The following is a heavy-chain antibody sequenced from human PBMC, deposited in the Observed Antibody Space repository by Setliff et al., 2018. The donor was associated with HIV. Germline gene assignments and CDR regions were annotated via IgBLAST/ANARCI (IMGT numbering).Heavy chain of an antibody. V-gene: IGHV4-34*01. J-gene: IGHJ4*02. CDR1: GGSFSGNY. D-gene: IGHD2-15*01. CDR2: INYSGTT. CDR3: AATYCRGGGRDCPQMYDY. Sequence: SETLSLTCAIYGGSFSGNYWSWIRQPPGKGLEWIGVINYSGTTNHNPFLKSRVTISVDTSKKQFSLKLNSVTAADSAIYYCAATYCRGGGRDCPQMYDYWGQGSLVTVSS.